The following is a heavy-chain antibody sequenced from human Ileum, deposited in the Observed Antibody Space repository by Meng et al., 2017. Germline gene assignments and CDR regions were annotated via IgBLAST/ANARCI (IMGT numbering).Heavy chain of an antibody. D-gene: IGHD2-15*01. Sequence: QRQLQESGPGLVAHSGTLSLTCTVSVGSISSSFYWSWVRQSPGKGLEWIGQIYLAGSPNYNPSLESRVTISVDKSKNQFSLRLTSVTAADTAIFYCVRHGGKYFDSWGQGTLVTVSS. V-gene: IGHV4-4*02. CDR3: VRHGGKYFDS. CDR2: IYLAGSP. CDR1: VGSISSSFY. J-gene: IGHJ4*02.